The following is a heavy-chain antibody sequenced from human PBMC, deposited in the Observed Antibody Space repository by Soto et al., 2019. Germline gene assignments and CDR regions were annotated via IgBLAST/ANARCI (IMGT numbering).Heavy chain of an antibody. J-gene: IGHJ6*02. CDR1: GGSFSGYY. V-gene: IGHV4-34*01. CDR3: ARGKVIGV. Sequence: QVQLQQWGAGLLKPSETLSLTCAVYGGSFSGYYWSWIRQPPGKGLEWIGEINHSGSTNYNPSLKSRVTISVDTSKNQFSLKLSSVNAADTAVYYCARGKVIGVWGQGTTVTVSS. CDR2: INHSGST.